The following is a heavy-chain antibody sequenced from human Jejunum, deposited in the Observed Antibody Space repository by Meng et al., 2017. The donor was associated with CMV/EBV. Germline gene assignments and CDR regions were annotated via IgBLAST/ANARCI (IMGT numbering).Heavy chain of an antibody. D-gene: IGHD2-21*02. CDR3: ARDLYVGDPSAFDI. V-gene: IGHV3-21*01. CDR2: ISSSGDYI. J-gene: IGHJ3*02. Sequence: STFSRSAYNVYWVRQAPGKDLEWVSSISSSGDYIYYADSLKGRFAISRDNAKNSVYLQMSSLSADDTAVYYCARDLYVGDPSAFDIWGQGTKVTVSS. CDR1: TFSRSAYN.